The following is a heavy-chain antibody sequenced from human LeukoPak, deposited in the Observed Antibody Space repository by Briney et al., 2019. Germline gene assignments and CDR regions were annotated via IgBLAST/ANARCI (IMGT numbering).Heavy chain of an antibody. Sequence: SQTLSLTCTVSGGSISSGSYFWNWIRQPAGKGLEWIGRIHTTGSTYYNPSLKSRVTISVDTSKNQFSLKLSSVTAADTAVYYCASSVRNYDILTGYYHDAFDIWGQGTMVTVSS. V-gene: IGHV4-61*02. D-gene: IGHD3-9*01. CDR2: IHTTGST. J-gene: IGHJ3*02. CDR3: ASSVRNYDILTGYYHDAFDI. CDR1: GGSISSGSYF.